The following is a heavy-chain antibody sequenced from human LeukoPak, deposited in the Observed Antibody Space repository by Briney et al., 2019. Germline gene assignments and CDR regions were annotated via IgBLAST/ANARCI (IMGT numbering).Heavy chain of an antibody. CDR1: GFTFSNHG. V-gene: IGHV3-48*03. J-gene: IGHJ6*04. D-gene: IGHD3-10*02. CDR2: ISSSGSTI. Sequence: GGSLRLSCAASGFTFSNHGMNWVRQAPGKGLEWVSYISSSGSTIYYADSVKGRFTISRDNAKNSLYLQMNSLRAEDTAVYYCAELGITMIGGVWGKGTTVTISS. CDR3: AELGITMIGGV.